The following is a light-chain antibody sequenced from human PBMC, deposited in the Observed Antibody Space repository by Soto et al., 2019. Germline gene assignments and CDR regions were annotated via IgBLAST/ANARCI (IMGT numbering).Light chain of an antibody. CDR2: DAY. J-gene: IGKJ5*01. CDR3: QQRHMWPIT. CDR1: QSLSSGY. V-gene: IGKV3D-20*02. Sequence: EIVLAPAPGTLSLSPGGRATLSCRGSQSLSSGYLAWYQQKPGQAPRLLIYDAYNRATGIPPRFSGSGSGTDFTLTISSLEPEDSAVYYCQQRHMWPITFGQGTRLEIK.